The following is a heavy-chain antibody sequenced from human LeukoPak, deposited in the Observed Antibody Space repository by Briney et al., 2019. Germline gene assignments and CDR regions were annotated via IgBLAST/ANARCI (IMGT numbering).Heavy chain of an antibody. CDR2: IIPIFGTA. Sequence: ASVKVSCKASGYTFTGYYMHWVRQAPGQGLEWMGGIIPIFGTANYAQKFQGRVTITADKSTSTAYMELSSLRAEDTAVYYCARGSSTGRYGKYWGQGTLVTVSS. J-gene: IGHJ4*02. CDR1: GYTFTGYY. D-gene: IGHD6-19*01. V-gene: IGHV1-69*06. CDR3: ARGSSTGRYGKY.